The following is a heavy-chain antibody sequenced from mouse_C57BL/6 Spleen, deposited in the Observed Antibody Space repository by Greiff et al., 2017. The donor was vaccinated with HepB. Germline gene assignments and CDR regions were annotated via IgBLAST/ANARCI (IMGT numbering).Heavy chain of an antibody. CDR1: GYTFTSYW. CDR3: ARDDGSSYDYAMDY. D-gene: IGHD1-1*01. Sequence: QVQLQQPGAELVKPGASVKMSCKASGYTFTSYWITWVKQRPGQGLEWIGDIYPGSGSTNYHEKFKSKATLTVDTSSSPAYMQLSSRTSEDSAVYDWARDDGSSYDYAMDYWGQGTAVTVSS. V-gene: IGHV1-55*01. CDR2: IYPGSGST. J-gene: IGHJ4*01.